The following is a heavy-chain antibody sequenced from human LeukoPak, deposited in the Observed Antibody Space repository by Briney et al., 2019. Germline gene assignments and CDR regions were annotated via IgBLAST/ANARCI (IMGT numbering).Heavy chain of an antibody. CDR3: ARDQGGNFDWSNDY. D-gene: IGHD3-9*01. V-gene: IGHV3-30*02. CDR2: IWFDGTNK. Sequence: PGGSLRLSCAASGFTFSSYGMHWVRQAPGKGLEWVAFIWFDGTNKYYADSVKGRFTISRDISENTLYLQMNSLRLEDTAIYYCARDQGGNFDWSNDYWGQGTLVTVSS. CDR1: GFTFSSYG. J-gene: IGHJ4*02.